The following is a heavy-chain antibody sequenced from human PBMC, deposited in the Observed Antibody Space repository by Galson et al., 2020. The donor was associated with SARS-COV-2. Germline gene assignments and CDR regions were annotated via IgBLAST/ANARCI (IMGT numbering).Heavy chain of an antibody. CDR3: AMGPLGYCSGGSCYSYYYYGRDV. CDR1: GYTLTELS. CDR2: FDPEDGET. D-gene: IGHD2-15*01. Sequence: ASVKVSCKVSGYTLTELSMHWVRQAPGQGLEWMGGFDPEDGETIYAQKFQGRVTMTEDTSTDTAYMELSSLRSEDTAVYYCAMGPLGYCSGGSCYSYYYYGRDVWGQGTTVTVSS. V-gene: IGHV1-24*01. J-gene: IGHJ6*02.